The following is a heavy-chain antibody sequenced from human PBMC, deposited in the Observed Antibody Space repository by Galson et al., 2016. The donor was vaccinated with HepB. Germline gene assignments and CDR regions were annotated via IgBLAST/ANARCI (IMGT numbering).Heavy chain of an antibody. J-gene: IGHJ4*02. CDR2: ITPIFDTP. V-gene: IGHV1-69*01. Sequence: SLKVSCKASGDFVSTYAISWVRPSPGQGLEWMGGITPIFDTPHYAQSFQGRVTITADESTSTAYMELSRLRSEDTAVYYCATWEPGPNWGQGTLVTVAS. CDR3: ATWEPGPN. CDR1: GDFVSTYA. D-gene: IGHD1-26*01.